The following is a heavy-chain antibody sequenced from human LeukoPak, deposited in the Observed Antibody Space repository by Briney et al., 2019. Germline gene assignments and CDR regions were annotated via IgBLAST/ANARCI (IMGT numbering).Heavy chain of an antibody. J-gene: IGHJ4*02. CDR2: MNPNSGNT. CDR1: GYTFTSYD. V-gene: IGHV1-8*03. CDR3: ARDYYDSSGYPTPSFDY. Sequence: ASVKVSCKSSGYTFTSYDINWVRQATGQGLEWMGWMNPNSGNTGYAQKFQGRVTITRNTSISTAYMELSSLRSEDTAVYYCARDYYDSSGYPTPSFDYWGQGTLVTVSS. D-gene: IGHD3-22*01.